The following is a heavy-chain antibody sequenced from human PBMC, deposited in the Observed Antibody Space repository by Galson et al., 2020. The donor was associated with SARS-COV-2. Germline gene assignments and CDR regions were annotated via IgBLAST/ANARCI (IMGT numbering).Heavy chain of an antibody. Sequence: SETLSLTCAVYGGYFSGYYWSWIRQPPGNGLEWIGEINHSGSTNYNPSLKSRVTISVNTSKNQFSLKLSAVTAADPAVYYWARGNPKHLEVTMFGVVSGYYYMDVWGKGTTVTVSS. V-gene: IGHV4-34*01. J-gene: IGHJ6*03. CDR1: GGYFSGYY. CDR2: INHSGST. CDR3: ARGNPKHLEVTMFGVVSGYYYMDV. D-gene: IGHD3-3*01.